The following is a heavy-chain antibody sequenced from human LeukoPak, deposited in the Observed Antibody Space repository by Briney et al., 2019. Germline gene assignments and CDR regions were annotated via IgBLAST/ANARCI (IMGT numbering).Heavy chain of an antibody. D-gene: IGHD1-14*01. CDR3: ARDSRVGTTHYYYYMDV. J-gene: IGHJ6*03. CDR1: GFTFSNYP. CDR2: ISYDATNK. V-gene: IGHV3-30*04. Sequence: GRSLRLSCVASGFTFSNYPIHWVRQAPGKGLEWVAVISYDATNKEYADSVKGRFTISRDDSTNTVSLQMNSLRAEDTAVYYCARDSRVGTTHYYYYMDVWGKGAMVTVSS.